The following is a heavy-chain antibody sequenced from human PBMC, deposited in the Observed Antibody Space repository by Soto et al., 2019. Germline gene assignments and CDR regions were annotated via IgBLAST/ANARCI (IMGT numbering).Heavy chain of an antibody. Sequence: ASVKVSCKASGYTFTSYDINWVRQATVQGLEWMGCMNPNGGNTGYAQQFQGRVTMTRNTSISTAYMELSSLRSEDTAVYYCARARVGVGFDYWGQGTLVTVSS. J-gene: IGHJ4*02. CDR2: MNPNGGNT. D-gene: IGHD2-8*01. V-gene: IGHV1-8*01. CDR3: ARARVGVGFDY. CDR1: GYTFTSYD.